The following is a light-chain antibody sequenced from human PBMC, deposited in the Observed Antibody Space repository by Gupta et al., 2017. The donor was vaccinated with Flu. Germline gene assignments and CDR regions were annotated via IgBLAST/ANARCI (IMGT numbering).Light chain of an antibody. Sequence: QSALTQPASVSGSPGQSITISCTGTASDIGKYNYVSWYQRQPGRAPRLIIFEINSRPAGISSRFSGSKSGASASLTISGLQPDDEGDYCCASYTFDTPYVFGTGTTVTV. J-gene: IGLJ1*01. CDR2: EIN. CDR1: ASDIGKYNY. V-gene: IGLV2-14*01. CDR3: ASYTFDTPYV.